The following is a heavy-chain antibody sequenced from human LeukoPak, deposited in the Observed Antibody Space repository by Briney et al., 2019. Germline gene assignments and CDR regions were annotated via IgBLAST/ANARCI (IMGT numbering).Heavy chain of an antibody. J-gene: IGHJ6*02. V-gene: IGHV4-59*08. Sequence: SETLSLTRTVSGGSISSYYWSWIRQPPGKGLEWIGYIYYSGSTNYNPSLKSRVTISVDTSKNQFSLKLSSVTAADTAVYYCASGLAYYDFWSGSSHYCGMDVWGQGTTVPVSS. CDR1: GGSISSYY. CDR2: IYYSGST. D-gene: IGHD3-3*01. CDR3: ASGLAYYDFWSGSSHYCGMDV.